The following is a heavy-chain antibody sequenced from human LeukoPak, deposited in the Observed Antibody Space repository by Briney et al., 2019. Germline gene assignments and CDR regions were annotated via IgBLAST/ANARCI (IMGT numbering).Heavy chain of an antibody. J-gene: IGHJ4*01. Sequence: SETLSLTCAVYGGSFSGYYWSWIRQPPGKGLEWIGEINHSVSTNYNPSLKSRVTISVDTSKNQFSLKLSSVTAADTAVYYCARGKMSEQDYYDSSGSTYYFDYWGQEPWSPSPQ. CDR1: GGSFSGYY. CDR2: INHSVST. CDR3: ARGKMSEQDYYDSSGSTYYFDY. V-gene: IGHV4-34*01. D-gene: IGHD3-22*01.